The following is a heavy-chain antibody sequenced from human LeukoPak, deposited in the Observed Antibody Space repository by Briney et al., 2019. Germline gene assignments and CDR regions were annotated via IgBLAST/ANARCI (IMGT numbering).Heavy chain of an antibody. CDR2: SKSDGSST. J-gene: IGHJ4*02. V-gene: IGHV3-74*01. CDR3: ARASLVGSGTSFDY. CDR1: GFTFSGDW. Sequence: GGSLRLSCAVSGFTFSGDWMHWVRHAPGKGLVWVSRSKSDGSSTSYADSVKGRFTISRDNAKNTLYLQMNSLRAEDTAVYYCARASLVGSGTSFDYWGQGTLVTVSS. D-gene: IGHD1-1*01.